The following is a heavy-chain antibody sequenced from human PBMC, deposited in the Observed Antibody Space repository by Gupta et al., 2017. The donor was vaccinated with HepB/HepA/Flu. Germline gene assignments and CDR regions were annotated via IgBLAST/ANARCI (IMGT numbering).Heavy chain of an antibody. V-gene: IGHV4-39*01. CDR3: ARLKGENSSGYYYYMDV. CDR2: IYYSGST. D-gene: IGHD3-22*01. J-gene: IGHJ6*03. CDR1: GGSIRSSRYY. Sequence: QLQLQESGPGLVKPSETLSLTCTVSGGSIRSSRYYWGWIRQPPGKGLEWIGRIYYSGSTYYNPSLKSRVTISVDTSKNQFSLKLSSVTAADTAVYYCARLKGENSSGYYYYMDVWGKGTTVTVSS.